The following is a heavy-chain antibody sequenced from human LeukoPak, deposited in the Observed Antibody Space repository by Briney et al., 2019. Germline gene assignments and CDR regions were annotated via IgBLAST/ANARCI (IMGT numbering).Heavy chain of an antibody. J-gene: IGHJ4*02. D-gene: IGHD3-3*01. V-gene: IGHV5-51*01. Sequence: GGSLEISWQGSGYRFANYYIAWVRQLPGKGLEWMGIIYPDDSDTRYSPSFQGQVTISADKSIRTAYLQWRSLKASDTAMYYCTRWGSDYTFDYWGQGALVIVSS. CDR1: GYRFANYY. CDR3: TRWGSDYTFDY. CDR2: IYPDDSDT.